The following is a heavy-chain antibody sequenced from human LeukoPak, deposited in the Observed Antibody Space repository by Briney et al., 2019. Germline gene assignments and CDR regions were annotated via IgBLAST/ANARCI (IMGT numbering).Heavy chain of an antibody. D-gene: IGHD2-2*02. CDR3: ATVGIYLGGSFDY. J-gene: IGHJ4*02. V-gene: IGHV3-21*01. CDR2: ITSSPR. CDR1: GFTFSFYT. Sequence: GGSLRLSCAASGFTFSFYTMTWVRQAPGKGLEWVSSITSSPRHADSVKGRFTISRDNAKNSLYLQMNSLRAEDTAVYYCATVGIYLGGSFDYWGQGTLVTVSS.